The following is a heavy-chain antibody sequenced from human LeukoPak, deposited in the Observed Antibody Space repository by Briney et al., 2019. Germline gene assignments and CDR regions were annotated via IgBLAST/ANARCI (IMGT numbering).Heavy chain of an antibody. J-gene: IGHJ6*03. CDR1: GFTFSRYG. V-gene: IGHV3-33*01. D-gene: IGHD6-6*01. CDR3: ARDRGSSSEGYYYYYYMDV. Sequence: PGGSLRLSCAASGFTFSRYGMHWVRQAPGKGLEWVAVIWYDGSNKYYADSVKGRFTISRDNSKNTLYLQMNSLRAEDTAVYYCARDRGSSSEGYYYYYYMDVWGKGTTVTVSS. CDR2: IWYDGSNK.